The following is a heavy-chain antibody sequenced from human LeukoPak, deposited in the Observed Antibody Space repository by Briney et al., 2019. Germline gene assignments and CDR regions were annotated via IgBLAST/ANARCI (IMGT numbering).Heavy chain of an antibody. CDR2: INHSGST. Sequence: PSETLSLTCTVSGGSISSYYWSWIRQPPGKGLEWIGEINHSGSTNYNPSLKSRVTISVDTSKNQFSLKLSSVTAADTAVYYCARGPYYDFWSGYYAAEYFQHWGQGTLVTVSS. D-gene: IGHD3-3*01. J-gene: IGHJ1*01. CDR1: GGSISSYY. V-gene: IGHV4-34*01. CDR3: ARGPYYDFWSGYYAAEYFQH.